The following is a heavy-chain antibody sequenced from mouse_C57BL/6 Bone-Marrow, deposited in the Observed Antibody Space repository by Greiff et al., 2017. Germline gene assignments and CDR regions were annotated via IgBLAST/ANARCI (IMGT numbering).Heavy chain of an antibody. V-gene: IGHV14-4*01. D-gene: IGHD1-1*01. CDR3: TTSYYEDYFDD. Sequence: EVQLQQSGAELVRPGASVKLSCTASGFNIKDDYMHWVKQRPEQGLEWIGWIDPENGDTEYASKFQGKATITADTSSNTAYLQLSSLTSEDTAVYYCTTSYYEDYFDDWGQGTTLTVSS. CDR2: IDPENGDT. CDR1: GFNIKDDY. J-gene: IGHJ2*01.